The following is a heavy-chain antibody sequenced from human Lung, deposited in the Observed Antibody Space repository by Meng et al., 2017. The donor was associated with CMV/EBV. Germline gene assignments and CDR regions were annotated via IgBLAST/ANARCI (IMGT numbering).Heavy chain of an antibody. V-gene: IGHV3-66*02. Sequence: GEXXKISCAVSGLSVITNYMSWVRQAPGKGLEWVSVIYSGGTTIYADSVKGRFTFSTDTSKNTLYLQMNHLRPEDTAVYYCLEGHAAAAVPFDYWGQGTLVTVSS. CDR2: IYSGGTT. CDR1: GLSVITNY. J-gene: IGHJ4*02. D-gene: IGHD6-25*01. CDR3: LEGHAAAAVPFDY.